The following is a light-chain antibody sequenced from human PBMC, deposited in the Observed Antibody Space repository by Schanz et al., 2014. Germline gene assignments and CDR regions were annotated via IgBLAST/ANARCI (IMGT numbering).Light chain of an antibody. CDR1: SSNIGAGYD. J-gene: IGLJ2*01. CDR2: GNI. V-gene: IGLV1-40*01. Sequence: QSVLTQPPSVSGAPGQRVTISCTGSSSNIGAGYDVHWYQQLPGTAPKLLIYGNINRPSGVPDRFSGSKSGTSASLAITGLQAEDEADYYCSSHASNNPRVVFGGGTKLTVL. CDR3: SSHASNNPRVV.